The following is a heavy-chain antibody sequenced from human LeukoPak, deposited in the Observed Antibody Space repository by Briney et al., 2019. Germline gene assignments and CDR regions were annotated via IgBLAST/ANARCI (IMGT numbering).Heavy chain of an antibody. V-gene: IGHV3-74*01. Sequence: GGSLRLSCAASGFTFSSYWMHWVRPAPGEGLVLVSRTYSDGSSTSYADSVKGRFTISRDNAKNTLYLQMNSLRVEDTAVYYCARGAKNYGMDVWGQETTVTVSS. CDR1: GFTFSSYW. D-gene: IGHD1-26*01. CDR3: ARGAKNYGMDV. J-gene: IGHJ6*02. CDR2: TYSDGSST.